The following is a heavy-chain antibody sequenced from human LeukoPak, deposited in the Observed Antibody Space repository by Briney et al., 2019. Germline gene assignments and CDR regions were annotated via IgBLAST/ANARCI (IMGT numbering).Heavy chain of an antibody. CDR1: GFIFSSYA. CDR2: ISSDGGNAT. J-gene: IGHJ3*02. CDR3: AKGGYYDFWSGYDRYDSFDI. Sequence: GGSLRLSCAASGFIFSSYAMSWVRQAPGKGLEWVTAISSDGGNATYCAASVKGRFTISRDNSRNTLYLHMNSLRAEDTAVYYCAKGGYYDFWSGYDRYDSFDIWGQGTMVSVSS. V-gene: IGHV3-23*01. D-gene: IGHD3/OR15-3a*01.